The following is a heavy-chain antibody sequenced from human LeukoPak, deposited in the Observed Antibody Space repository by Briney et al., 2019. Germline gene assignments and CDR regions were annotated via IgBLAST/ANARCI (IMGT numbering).Heavy chain of an antibody. CDR2: IYSGGST. V-gene: IGHV3-66*02. D-gene: IGHD4-17*01. CDR3: ARGGNDYGDYVGAFDI. Sequence: PGGSLRLSXAASGFTVSSNYMSWVRQAPGEGLEWVSVIYSGGSTYYADSVKGRFTISRHNSKNTLYLQMNSLRAEDTAVYYCARGGNDYGDYVGAFDIWGQGTMVTVSS. CDR1: GFTVSSNY. J-gene: IGHJ3*02.